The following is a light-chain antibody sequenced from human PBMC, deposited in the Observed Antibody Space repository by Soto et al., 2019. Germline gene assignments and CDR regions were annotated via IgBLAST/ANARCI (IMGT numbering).Light chain of an antibody. Sequence: DIQMTQSPSSLSASVGDRVTITCRASQSISSYLNWYQQKPGKAPKLLIYAASSLQSGVPSRFSGSGSGTDFTLTISSRQPEDFAPYYCQQSYSTHWTFGQGTKVEIK. CDR1: QSISSY. CDR2: AAS. CDR3: QQSYSTHWT. V-gene: IGKV1-39*01. J-gene: IGKJ1*01.